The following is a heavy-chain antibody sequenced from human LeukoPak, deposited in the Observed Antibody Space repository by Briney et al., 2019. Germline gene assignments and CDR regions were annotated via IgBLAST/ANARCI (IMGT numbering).Heavy chain of an antibody. CDR1: GFTVSSNY. V-gene: IGHV3-53*01. CDR2: IYSGGST. Sequence: GGSLRLSCAASGFTVSSNYMSWVRQAPGKGLEWVSVIYSGGSTYYADSVKGRFTISRDNSKNTLYLQMNSLRAEDTAVYYCAGSIQLWLISDYWGQGTLVTVSS. D-gene: IGHD5-18*01. CDR3: AGSIQLWLISDY. J-gene: IGHJ4*02.